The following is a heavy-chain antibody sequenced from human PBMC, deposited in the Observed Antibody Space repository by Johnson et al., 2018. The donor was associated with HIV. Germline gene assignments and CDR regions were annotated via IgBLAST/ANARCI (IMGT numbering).Heavy chain of an antibody. Sequence: QVQLVESGGGLVKPGGSLRLSCAASGFTFSNAWMSWVRQAPGKGLEWVAVISYDGSNKYYADSVKGRFTISRDNSKNTLYLQMNSLRAEDTAVYYCARVTLVLDIWGQGTMVTVSS. D-gene: IGHD4-23*01. J-gene: IGHJ3*02. CDR3: ARVTLVLDI. CDR1: GFTFSNAW. CDR2: ISYDGSNK. V-gene: IGHV3-30*03.